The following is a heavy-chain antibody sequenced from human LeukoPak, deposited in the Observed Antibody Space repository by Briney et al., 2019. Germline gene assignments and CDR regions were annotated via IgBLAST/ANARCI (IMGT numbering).Heavy chain of an antibody. J-gene: IGHJ4*02. CDR2: IYTSGTT. V-gene: IGHV4-4*07. Sequence: PSETLSLTCTVSGVSVTSYYWSWLRQPAGKGLEWIGRIYTSGTTSYNPSLRSRLTMSVDTSKNQFSLNLSSVTAADTAVYYCARFTKDSSSSSGYYFDYWGQGTLVTVSS. D-gene: IGHD6-13*01. CDR1: GVSVTSYY. CDR3: ARFTKDSSSSSGYYFDY.